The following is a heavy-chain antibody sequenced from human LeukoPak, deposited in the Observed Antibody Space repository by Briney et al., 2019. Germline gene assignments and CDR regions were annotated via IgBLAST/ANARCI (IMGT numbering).Heavy chain of an antibody. Sequence: PGGSLRLSCAVSGIRFSNFGMSWVRQAPGKGPEWVSFISGNGGRTDYAESVKGRFTISRDNSKNTVYLQMNSLRDEDTAAYYCGKEEQRVITPGLDYWGQGTLVTVSS. J-gene: IGHJ4*02. D-gene: IGHD4-23*01. CDR1: GIRFSNFG. CDR2: ISGNGGRT. CDR3: GKEEQRVITPGLDY. V-gene: IGHV3-23*01.